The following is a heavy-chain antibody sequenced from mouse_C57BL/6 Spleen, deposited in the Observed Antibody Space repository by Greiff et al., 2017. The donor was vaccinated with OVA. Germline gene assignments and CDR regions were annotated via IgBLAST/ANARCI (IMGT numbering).Heavy chain of an antibody. Sequence: HVQLQQSGPELVKPGASVKISCKASGYAFSSSWMNWVKQRPGKGLEWIGRIYPGDGDTNYNGKFKGKATLTADKSSSTAYMQLSSLTSEDSAVYFCARDDYAVFDYWGQGTTLTVSS. J-gene: IGHJ2*01. CDR2: IYPGDGDT. CDR1: GYAFSSSW. V-gene: IGHV1-82*01. D-gene: IGHD2-4*01. CDR3: ARDDYAVFDY.